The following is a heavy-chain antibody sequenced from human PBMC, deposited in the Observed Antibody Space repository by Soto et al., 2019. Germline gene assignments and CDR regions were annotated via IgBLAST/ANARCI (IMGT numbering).Heavy chain of an antibody. D-gene: IGHD3-22*01. CDR3: ARHGTMIAFWAFDI. CDR1: GYNFTSYW. V-gene: IGHV5-10-1*01. CDR2: IDPSDSYT. J-gene: IGHJ3*02. Sequence: RESLKISCKGSGYNFTSYWISWVRQMPGKGLEWMGRIDPSDSYTNYSPSFQGHVTISADKSISTAYLQWSSLKASDTAMYYCARHGTMIAFWAFDIWGQGTMVTVSS.